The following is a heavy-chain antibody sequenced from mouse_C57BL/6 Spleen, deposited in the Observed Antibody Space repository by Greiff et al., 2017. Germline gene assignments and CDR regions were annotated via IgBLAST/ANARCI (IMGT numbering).Heavy chain of an antibody. V-gene: IGHV5-9-1*02. CDR2: ISSGGDYI. Sequence: EVKVVESGEGLVKPGGSLKLSCAASGFTFSSYAMSWVRQTPEKRLEWVAYISSGGDYIYYADTVKGRFTISRDNARNTLYLQMSSLKSEDTSMYYCTRGYYDYDGDAMDYWGQGTSVTVSS. CDR3: TRGYYDYDGDAMDY. CDR1: GFTFSSYA. J-gene: IGHJ4*01. D-gene: IGHD2-4*01.